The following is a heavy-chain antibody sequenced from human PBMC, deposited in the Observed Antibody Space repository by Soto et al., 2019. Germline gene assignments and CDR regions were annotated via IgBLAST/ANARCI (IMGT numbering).Heavy chain of an antibody. CDR2: IYDSGNT. CDR3: ARKTGYEVFDF. CDR1: GLSFGTAGSY. J-gene: IGHJ4*02. Sequence: SETLSLTCTVSGLSFGTAGSYWSWIRYRPGKGLEWIGYIYDSGNTRYNPSLTSRVAVSLDTSKKQFFLMLTSVTAADTAVYYCARKTGYEVFDFWGQGTLVTV. V-gene: IGHV4-31*03. D-gene: IGHD5-12*01.